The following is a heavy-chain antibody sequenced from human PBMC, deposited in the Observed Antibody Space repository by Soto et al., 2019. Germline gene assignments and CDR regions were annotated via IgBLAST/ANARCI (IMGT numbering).Heavy chain of an antibody. D-gene: IGHD6-6*01. CDR1: GGSVSSGSYY. Sequence: PSETLSLTCTVSGGSVSSGSYYWSWIRQPPGKGLEWIGYIYYSGSTNYNPSLKSRVTISVDTSKNQFSLKLSSVTAADTAVYYCAREYSSSSSFDPWGHGTLVTVSS. CDR2: IYYSGST. J-gene: IGHJ5*02. CDR3: AREYSSSSSFDP. V-gene: IGHV4-61*01.